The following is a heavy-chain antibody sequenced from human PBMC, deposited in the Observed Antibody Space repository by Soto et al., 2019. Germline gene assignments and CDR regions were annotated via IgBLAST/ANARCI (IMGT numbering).Heavy chain of an antibody. CDR3: ARASSTWLQFDD. D-gene: IGHD6-13*01. J-gene: IGHJ4*01. CDR1: GGSISSYY. V-gene: IGHV4-59*01. Sequence: ETLSLTCTVSGGSISSYYWSWIRQPPGKGLEWIGFIYYTGSTNYNPSLKSRVTISLDTSKNQFSLKLSSVTAADRAVYYCARASSTWLQFDDWGHGTLVTVAS. CDR2: IYYTGST.